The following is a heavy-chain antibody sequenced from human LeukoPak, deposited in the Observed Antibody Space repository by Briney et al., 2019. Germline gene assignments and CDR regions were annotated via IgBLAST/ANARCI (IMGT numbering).Heavy chain of an antibody. CDR3: AKDIVVVPAYLDY. D-gene: IGHD2-2*01. CDR2: ISGSGGSA. V-gene: IGHV3-23*01. Sequence: GGSLRLSCAASGFTFSSYAMSWVRQAPGKGLEWVSAISGSGGSAYYADSVKGRFTISRDNSKNTLYLQMNSLRAEDTAVYYCAKDIVVVPAYLDYWGQGTLVTVSS. J-gene: IGHJ4*02. CDR1: GFTFSSYA.